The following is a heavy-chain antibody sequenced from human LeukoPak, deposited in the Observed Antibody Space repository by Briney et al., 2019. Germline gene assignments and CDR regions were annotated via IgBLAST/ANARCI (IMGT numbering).Heavy chain of an antibody. CDR2: IYFSET. D-gene: IGHD3-10*01. J-gene: IGHJ3*02. CDR3: ASPSKLVVSRDAFDN. Sequence: SETLSLTCTVSGASFSDSTYYWAWFRQPPGKGLEWIASIYFSETKYNPSLKSRITISGDTSKNQFSLKLTSVTATDTAVYYCASPSKLVVSRDAFDNWGQGTMVTVSA. CDR1: GASFSDSTYY. V-gene: IGHV4-39*01.